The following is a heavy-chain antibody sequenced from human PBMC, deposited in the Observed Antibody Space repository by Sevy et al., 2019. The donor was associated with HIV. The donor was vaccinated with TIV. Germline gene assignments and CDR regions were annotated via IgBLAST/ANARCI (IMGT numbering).Heavy chain of an antibody. Sequence: ASVKVSCKASGYTFTSYGITWVRQAPGQGLEWMGWISSYNDNTNYAQNLQGRVTMTTDTSTSTAYMELRSPRSDDTAVYYCARVPSAQYSSSWYYFDYWGQGTLVTVSS. CDR2: ISSYNDNT. CDR1: GYTFTSYG. J-gene: IGHJ4*02. D-gene: IGHD6-13*01. V-gene: IGHV1-18*01. CDR3: ARVPSAQYSSSWYYFDY.